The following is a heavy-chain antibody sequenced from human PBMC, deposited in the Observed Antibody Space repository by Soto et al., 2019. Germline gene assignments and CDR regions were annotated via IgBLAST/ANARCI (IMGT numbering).Heavy chain of an antibody. CDR1: GGTLSSCA. CDR2: IIPIFGTA. V-gene: IGHV1-69*13. D-gene: IGHD2-15*01. CDR3: ARLIGNSWLDY. Sequence: GASVKVCCKESGGTLSSCAMSWVRQAPGQGLEWMGGIIPIFGTANYAQKFQGRVTITADESTSTAYMELSSLTPENTAVYYCARLIGNSWLDYWGQGTLVTVSS. J-gene: IGHJ4*02.